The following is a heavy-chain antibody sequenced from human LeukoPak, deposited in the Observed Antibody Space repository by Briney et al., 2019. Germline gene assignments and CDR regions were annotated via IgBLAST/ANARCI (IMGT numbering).Heavy chain of an antibody. V-gene: IGHV4-38-2*02. J-gene: IGHJ6*03. Sequence: PETLSLTRIVSGYSISSGYDWGWIRQPPGKGREGIGSIYHGGSTNYNPSLKGRVTISVDTSKNPFSLRLCSVTAANTAVYYYARRRGGTGTVTTHDAKYYYYMDVWGKGTTVTVSS. D-gene: IGHD4-17*01. CDR2: IYHGGST. CDR3: ARRRGGTGTVTTHDAKYYYYMDV. CDR1: GYSISSGYD.